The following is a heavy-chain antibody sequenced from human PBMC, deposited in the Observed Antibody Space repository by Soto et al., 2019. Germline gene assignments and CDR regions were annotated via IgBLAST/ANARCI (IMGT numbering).Heavy chain of an antibody. D-gene: IGHD4-17*01. CDR1: GASITSYY. Sequence: PSETLSLTCTVSGASITSYYWTWIRQPPGKGLEWIGYLYYSGSSNYNPSLKSRVTISVDTSKNQFSLKLSSVTAADTAVYYCARGRLPYGDYRKPFDYWGQGTLITVSS. CDR3: ARGRLPYGDYRKPFDY. J-gene: IGHJ4*02. CDR2: LYYSGSS. V-gene: IGHV4-59*12.